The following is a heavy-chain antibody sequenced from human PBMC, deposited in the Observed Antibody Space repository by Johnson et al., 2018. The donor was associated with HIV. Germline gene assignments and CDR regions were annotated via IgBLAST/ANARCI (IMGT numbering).Heavy chain of an antibody. V-gene: IGHV3-30*19. D-gene: IGHD3-10*01. CDR2: ISFDGSNK. CDR3: AKDKLRWVGEFTEGANACDM. J-gene: IGHJ3*02. Sequence: VQLVESGGGVVQPGGSLTLSCAASGFSFSSYGMHWVRQAPGKGLEWVAVISFDGSNKYYADSVKGRFTISRDNSRNTMYLQMSSLRAEDTAVYYCAKDKLRWVGEFTEGANACDMWGQGTMV. CDR1: GFSFSSYG.